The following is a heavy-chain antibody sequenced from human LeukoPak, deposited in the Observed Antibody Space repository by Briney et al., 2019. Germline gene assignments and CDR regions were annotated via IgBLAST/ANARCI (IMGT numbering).Heavy chain of an antibody. CDR3: ARVHFSDSSGYSLINP. Sequence: ASVKVSCKASGDTFTDYSMHWVRQAPGQGLEWMGWINPNSGGTNYAQKFQGRVTMTRDTSISTAYMELSRLKSDDTAVYYCARVHFSDSSGYSLINPWGQGTLVTVSS. V-gene: IGHV1-2*02. CDR1: GDTFTDYS. J-gene: IGHJ4*02. D-gene: IGHD3-22*01. CDR2: INPNSGGT.